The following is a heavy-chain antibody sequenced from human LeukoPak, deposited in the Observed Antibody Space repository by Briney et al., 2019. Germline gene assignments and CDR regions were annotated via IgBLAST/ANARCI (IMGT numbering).Heavy chain of an antibody. CDR1: GSTFSSHT. V-gene: IGHV3-48*04. CDR3: ARSGYLVGEYCFDY. D-gene: IGHD3-22*01. Sequence: GGSLRLSCAASGSTFSSHTMNWVRQAPGKGLEWVSYISSSGSTIYYADSVKGRFTISRDNAKNSLYLQMNSLRAEDTAVYYCARSGYLVGEYCFDYWGQGTLVTVSS. CDR2: ISSSGSTI. J-gene: IGHJ4*02.